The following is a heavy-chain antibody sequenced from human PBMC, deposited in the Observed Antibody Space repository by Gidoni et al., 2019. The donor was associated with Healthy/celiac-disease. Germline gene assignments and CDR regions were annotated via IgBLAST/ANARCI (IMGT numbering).Heavy chain of an antibody. Sequence: QVQLQESGPGLVKPSQTLSLTCTVSGCSLSSGDYYWSWIRQPPGKGLEWIGYIYYSGSTYYNPSLKSRVTISVDTSKNQFSLKLSSVTAADTAVYYCARDTTVTGYVDYWGQGTLVTVSS. D-gene: IGHD4-17*01. V-gene: IGHV4-30-4*01. CDR1: GCSLSSGDYY. CDR2: IYYSGST. CDR3: ARDTTVTGYVDY. J-gene: IGHJ4*02.